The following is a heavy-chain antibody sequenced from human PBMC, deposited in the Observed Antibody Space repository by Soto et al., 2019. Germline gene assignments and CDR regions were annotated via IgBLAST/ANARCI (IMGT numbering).Heavy chain of an antibody. J-gene: IGHJ4*02. V-gene: IGHV6-1*01. CDR1: GDSVSSNSAA. CDR3: AQESGQPLSGYELAPHIDY. Sequence: SQTLSLTSAISGDSVSSNSAAWNWIRQSPSRGLAWMARTYYRCKWYTEYAVSVKSRITINPDTPKNQFSLQLISVTPEDTAVYYCAQESGQPLSGYELAPHIDYWGQGTLVTDSS. CDR2: TYYRCKWYT. D-gene: IGHD5-12*01.